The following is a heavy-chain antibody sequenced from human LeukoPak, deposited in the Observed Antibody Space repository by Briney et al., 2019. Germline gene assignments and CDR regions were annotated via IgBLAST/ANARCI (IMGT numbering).Heavy chain of an antibody. CDR3: ARDSPGITIFGVVTPN. Sequence: PGGSLRLSCSASGFTFSRFWMSWVRQAPGKGLEWVAKIKQDGSEKYYVDSVKGRFTISRDNAKHSLYLQMNSLRAEDTAVYYCARDSPGITIFGVVTPNGGQGTLVTVSS. V-gene: IGHV3-7*05. CDR1: GFTFSRFW. J-gene: IGHJ1*01. CDR2: IKQDGSEK. D-gene: IGHD3-3*01.